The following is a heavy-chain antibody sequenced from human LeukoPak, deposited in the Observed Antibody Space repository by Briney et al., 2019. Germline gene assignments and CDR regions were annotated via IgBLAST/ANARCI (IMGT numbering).Heavy chain of an antibody. Sequence: ASVKVSCKASGYIFTAYYIHWVRQAPGQGLEWMGWINPNSGDTRYAQKFQGRVTVTSDASVSTAYMELSRLTSDDTAVYYCARGGQLSTWNYISFDYWSQETLATVSS. CDR2: INPNSGDT. V-gene: IGHV1-2*02. J-gene: IGHJ4*02. CDR1: GYIFTAYY. CDR3: ARGGQLSTWNYISFDY. D-gene: IGHD1-7*01.